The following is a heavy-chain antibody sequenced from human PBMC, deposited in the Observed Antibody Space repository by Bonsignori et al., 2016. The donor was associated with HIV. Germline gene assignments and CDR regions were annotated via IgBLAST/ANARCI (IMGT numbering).Heavy chain of an antibody. D-gene: IGHD6-6*01. CDR2: IYYSGST. V-gene: IGHV4-59*01. CDR3: ARVVAARPDFGWFDP. Sequence: WIRQPPGKGLEWIGYIYYSGSTNYNPSLKSRVTISVDTSKNQFSLKLSSVTAADTAVYYCARVVAARPDFGWFDPWGQGTLVTVSS. J-gene: IGHJ5*02.